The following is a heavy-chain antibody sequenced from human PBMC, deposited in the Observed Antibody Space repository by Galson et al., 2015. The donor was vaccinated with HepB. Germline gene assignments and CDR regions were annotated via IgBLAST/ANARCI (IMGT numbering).Heavy chain of an antibody. Sequence: SLRLSCAGSGFTFGDYSLNWFRQAPGKGLEWVGFIRNKAYGETTQYAASVKGSFTISRDDSKSIAYLQMDSLKTEDTAVYFCSRGHLFGVTWGQGTLVTVSS. CDR1: GFTFGDYS. CDR3: SRGHLFGVT. CDR2: IRNKAYGETT. J-gene: IGHJ5*02. V-gene: IGHV3-49*03. D-gene: IGHD3-10*02.